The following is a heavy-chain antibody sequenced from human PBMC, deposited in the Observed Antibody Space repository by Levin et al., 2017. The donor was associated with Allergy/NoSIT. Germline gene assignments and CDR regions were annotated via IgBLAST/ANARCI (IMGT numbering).Heavy chain of an antibody. CDR2: VNTDGSTT. Sequence: GGSLRLSCAASGFTFGNYWMHWVRQAPGKGLMWVSRVNTDGSTTNYADSVKGRFTISRDNAKNTLDLQMNSLKAEDTAVYYCARVTMGAAGFDYWGQGTLVTVSS. D-gene: IGHD1-26*01. J-gene: IGHJ4*02. CDR3: ARVTMGAAGFDY. CDR1: GFTFGNYW. V-gene: IGHV3-74*01.